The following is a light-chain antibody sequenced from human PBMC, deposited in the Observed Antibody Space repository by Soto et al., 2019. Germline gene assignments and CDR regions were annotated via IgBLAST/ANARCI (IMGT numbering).Light chain of an antibody. J-gene: IGKJ4*01. V-gene: IGKV3-20*01. CDR1: QSVSSSY. Sequence: EIVLTQSPGTLSLSPGERATLSCRASQSVSSSYLAWYQKKPGQAPSLLIYGASSRATGIPDRFSGSGSGTDFTLTISRLEAEDFEVYYCQQYGSSPPGLTFGGGTKVEIK. CDR3: QQYGSSPPGLT. CDR2: GAS.